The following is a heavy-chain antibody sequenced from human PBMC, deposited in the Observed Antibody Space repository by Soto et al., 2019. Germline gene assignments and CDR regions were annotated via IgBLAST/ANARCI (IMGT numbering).Heavy chain of an antibody. V-gene: IGHV4-39*01. J-gene: IGHJ4*02. CDR2: IYYSGGT. CDR1: GGSISSSSYY. Sequence: QLQLQESGPGLVKPSETLSLTCTVSGGSISSSSYYWGWIRQPPGKGLEWIGSIYYSGGTYYNPSLKSRVTISVDTSKNQFSLKLSSVTAADTAVYYCARLDMVRGVISLGFDYWGQGTLVTVSS. D-gene: IGHD3-10*01. CDR3: ARLDMVRGVISLGFDY.